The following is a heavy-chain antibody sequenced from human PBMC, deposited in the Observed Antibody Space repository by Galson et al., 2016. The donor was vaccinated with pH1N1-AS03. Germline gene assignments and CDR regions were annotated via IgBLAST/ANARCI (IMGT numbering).Heavy chain of an antibody. V-gene: IGHV1-3*01. J-gene: IGHJ6*02. CDR3: ARDRGSGYDLFDYYYGIDV. CDR1: GYTFASYA. CDR2: INAGNGNT. Sequence: SVKVSCKASGYTFASYAMHWVRQAPGQRLEWMGWINAGNGNTKYSQKFQGRVTITRDTSASTAYMELSSLRSEDTAVYYCARDRGSGYDLFDYYYGIDVWGQGNPGHRLL. D-gene: IGHD5-12*01.